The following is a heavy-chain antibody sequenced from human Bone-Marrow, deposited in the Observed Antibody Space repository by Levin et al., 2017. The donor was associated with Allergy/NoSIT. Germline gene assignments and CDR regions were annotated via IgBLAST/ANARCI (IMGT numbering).Heavy chain of an antibody. CDR1: GFTFSDYY. CDR2: ISSSATNI. Sequence: GGSLRLSCAASGFTFSDYYMTWIRQTPGKGLEWVSYISSSATNIYYADSVKGRFTISRDNAKNSLFLQMNSLRAEDTAVYYCARGADWFNPWGQGTLVTVSS. CDR3: ARGADWFNP. V-gene: IGHV3-11*01. J-gene: IGHJ5*02.